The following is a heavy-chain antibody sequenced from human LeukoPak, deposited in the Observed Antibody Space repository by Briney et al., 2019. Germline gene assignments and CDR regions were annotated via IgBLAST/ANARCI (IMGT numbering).Heavy chain of an antibody. V-gene: IGHV3-23*01. D-gene: IGHD3-3*01. CDR2: ISGSGGST. J-gene: IGHJ4*02. Sequence: GGSLRLSCSASGFTFSSFAMHWVRQAPGKGLEWVSAISGSGGSTYYADSVKGRFTISRDNSKNTLYLQMNSLRAEDTAVYYCAKCSLRFLEWLPLYFDYWGQGTLVTVSS. CDR1: GFTFSSFA. CDR3: AKCSLRFLEWLPLYFDY.